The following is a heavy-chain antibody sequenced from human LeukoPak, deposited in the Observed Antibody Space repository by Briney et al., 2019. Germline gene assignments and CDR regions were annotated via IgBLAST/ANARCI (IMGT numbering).Heavy chain of an antibody. D-gene: IGHD1-26*01. Sequence: GGSLRLSCAVSGFTLSNYSMNWVRQAPGKGLEWISYISGSGFTIHYADSVKGRFTISRDNAKNSLYLQMNSLRAEDTAVYYCARRRYSGSSQHFDYWGQGTLVTVSS. V-gene: IGHV3-48*04. CDR1: GFTLSNYS. CDR2: ISGSGFTI. CDR3: ARRRYSGSSQHFDY. J-gene: IGHJ4*02.